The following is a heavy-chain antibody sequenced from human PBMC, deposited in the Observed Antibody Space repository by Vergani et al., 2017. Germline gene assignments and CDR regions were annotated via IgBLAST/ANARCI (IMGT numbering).Heavy chain of an antibody. V-gene: IGHV4-31*11. Sequence: QVQLQQWGAGLLKPSETLSLTCAVSGGSISSGGYYWSWIRQHPGKGLEWIGYIYYSGSTYYNPSLKSRVTISVDTSKNQFSLKLSSVTAADTAVYYCASLRITMVRGVTNWFDPWGQGTLVTVSS. CDR1: GGSISSGGYY. CDR3: ASLRITMVRGVTNWFDP. CDR2: IYYSGST. D-gene: IGHD3-10*01. J-gene: IGHJ5*02.